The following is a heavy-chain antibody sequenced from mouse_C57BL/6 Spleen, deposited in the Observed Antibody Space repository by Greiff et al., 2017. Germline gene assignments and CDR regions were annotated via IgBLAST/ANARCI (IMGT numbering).Heavy chain of an antibody. D-gene: IGHD2-2*01. Sequence: VQLQQSGPELVKPGASVKISCKASGYAFSSSWVNWVKQRPGKGLEWIGRIYPGDGDTNYNGKFKGKATLTADKSSSTAYMQLSSLTSEDSAVYFCGGYDGGYWGQGTTLTVSS. CDR3: GGYDGGY. CDR2: IYPGDGDT. J-gene: IGHJ2*01. V-gene: IGHV1-82*01. CDR1: GYAFSSSW.